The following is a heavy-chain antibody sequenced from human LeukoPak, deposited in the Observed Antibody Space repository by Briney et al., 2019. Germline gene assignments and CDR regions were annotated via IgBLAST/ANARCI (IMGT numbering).Heavy chain of an antibody. V-gene: IGHV1-2*02. J-gene: IGHJ4*02. D-gene: IGHD2-15*01. Sequence: ASVKVSCKASGHTFTGDYMHWVRQAPGEGLEWMGWINGNSGATSYAQKFQDRVTMTRDTSISTTYMELTRLRSDDSAVYYCARVGHCSGGGRFRIFDSWGQGTLVTVSS. CDR2: INGNSGAT. CDR3: ARVGHCSGGGRFRIFDS. CDR1: GHTFTGDY.